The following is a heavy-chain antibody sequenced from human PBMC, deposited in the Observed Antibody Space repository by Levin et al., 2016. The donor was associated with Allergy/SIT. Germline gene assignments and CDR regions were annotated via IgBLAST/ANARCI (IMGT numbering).Heavy chain of an antibody. CDR2: VDHTGFT. CDR3: ARFATGANLPLDY. D-gene: IGHD3-10*01. J-gene: IGHJ4*02. V-gene: IGHV4-34*01. CDR1: GGSFSGYY. Sequence: SETLSLTCGVYGGSFSGYYWTWIRQPPGKGLEWIGQVDHTGFTSYNPSLTGRVTISVDTSRKQFSLKLISVTAADTAIFYCARFATGANLPLDYWGQGTLVTVSS.